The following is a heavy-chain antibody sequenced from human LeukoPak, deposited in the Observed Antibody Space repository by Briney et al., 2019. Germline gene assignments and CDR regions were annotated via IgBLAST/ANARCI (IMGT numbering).Heavy chain of an antibody. V-gene: IGHV4-39*07. CDR2: INHSGST. CDR3: ARFSSRGYSYGYSYYFDY. D-gene: IGHD5-18*01. Sequence: PSETLSLTCTVSGGSIISSDYHWGWVRRPPGKGLEWLGEINHSGSTNYNPSLKSRVTISVDTSKNQFSLKLSSVTAADTAVYYCARFSSRGYSYGYSYYFDYWGQGTLVTVSS. CDR1: GGSIISSDYH. J-gene: IGHJ4*02.